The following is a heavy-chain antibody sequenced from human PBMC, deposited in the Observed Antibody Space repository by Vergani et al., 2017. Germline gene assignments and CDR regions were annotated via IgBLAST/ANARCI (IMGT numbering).Heavy chain of an antibody. CDR3: ARVLDYGNYEGYYYGMDV. CDR1: GFTFNDYG. J-gene: IGHJ6*02. CDR2: ISYTGDRA. V-gene: IGHV3-20*04. Sequence: EVQLVESGGSLVRPGGSLRLSCAVSGFTFNDYGMTWVRQTPGKGLEWVSSISYTGDRATYRDSVKGRFTVSRDSAKNSLYLQMNNLRAEDTALYYCARVLDYGNYEGYYYGMDVWGQGTTVTVSS. D-gene: IGHD4-11*01.